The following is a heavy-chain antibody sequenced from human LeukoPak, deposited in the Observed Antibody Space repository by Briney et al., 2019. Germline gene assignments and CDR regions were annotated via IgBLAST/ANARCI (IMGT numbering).Heavy chain of an antibody. CDR1: GFTFSSYC. Sequence: GGSLRLSCAASGFTFSSYCMHWVRQAPGKGLVWVSLMKFDGSSTDYADSVKGRFTISRDNSKNTLYLQMNSLRAEDTAVYYCARDLYSSGDSWGQGTLVTVSS. CDR3: ARDLYSSGDS. V-gene: IGHV3-74*01. CDR2: MKFDGSST. D-gene: IGHD6-19*01. J-gene: IGHJ4*02.